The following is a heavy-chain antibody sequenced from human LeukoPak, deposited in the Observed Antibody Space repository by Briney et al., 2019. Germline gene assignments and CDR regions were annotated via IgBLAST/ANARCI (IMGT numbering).Heavy chain of an antibody. CDR3: ARRGGDSSGNFDY. D-gene: IGHD3-22*01. CDR1: GGSISSYY. V-gene: IGHV4-59*08. J-gene: IGHJ4*02. CDR2: IYYSGGT. Sequence: PSETLSLTCTVSGGSISSYYWSWIRQPPGKGLEWIGYIYYSGGTNYNPSLKSRVTISVDTSKKQFSLRLSSVTAADTAVYYCARRGGDSSGNFDYWGQGTLVTVSS.